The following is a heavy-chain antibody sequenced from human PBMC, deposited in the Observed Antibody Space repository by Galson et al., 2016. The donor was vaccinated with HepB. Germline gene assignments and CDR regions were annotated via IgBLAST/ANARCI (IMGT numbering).Heavy chain of an antibody. CDR1: GDSISSSTYY. CDR2: VFKTGST. V-gene: IGHV4-39*01. J-gene: IGHJ5*02. Sequence: LSLTCAVSGDSISSSTYYWGWIRQPPGKDLEWIGTVFKTGSTYYNPSLKSRLTISVDTSKNQFSLNLTSVTAADTAIYYCVRRSGWFNWFGPWGQGTLVTVSS. D-gene: IGHD6-19*01. CDR3: VRRSGWFNWFGP.